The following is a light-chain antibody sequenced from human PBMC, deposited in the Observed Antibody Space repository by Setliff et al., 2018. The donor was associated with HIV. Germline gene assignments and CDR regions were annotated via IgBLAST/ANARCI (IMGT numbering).Light chain of an antibody. Sequence: QSVLTQPASVSGSPGQSITMSCTGTSSDVGGYNYVSWYQQHPGKAPKLIIYEVSNRPSGVSNRFSGSKSGNTASLTISGLQAEDEADYYCSSYTTSSTWVFGGGTKVTVL. CDR2: EVS. CDR1: SSDVGGYNY. J-gene: IGLJ3*02. V-gene: IGLV2-14*01. CDR3: SSYTTSSTWV.